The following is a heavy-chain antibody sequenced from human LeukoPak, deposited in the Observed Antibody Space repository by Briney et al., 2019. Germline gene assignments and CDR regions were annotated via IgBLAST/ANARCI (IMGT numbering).Heavy chain of an antibody. V-gene: IGHV3-30*03. CDR2: ISYDGSNK. J-gene: IGHJ4*02. D-gene: IGHD3-22*01. CDR1: GFTFSSYG. Sequence: PGRSLRLSCAASGFTFSSYGMHWVRQAPGKGLEWVAVISYDGSNKYYADSVKGRFTISRDNAKNSLYLQMNSLRVEDTAVYYCARVYETNGYLYWGQGSLVTVSS. CDR3: ARVYETNGYLY.